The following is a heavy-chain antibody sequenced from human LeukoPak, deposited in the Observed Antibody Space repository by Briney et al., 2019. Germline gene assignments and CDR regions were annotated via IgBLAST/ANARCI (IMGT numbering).Heavy chain of an antibody. D-gene: IGHD3-10*01. CDR3: ARVFDSGSQAYFYYMDV. CDR2: IYTSGST. CDR1: GGSISSGSYY. Sequence: SETLSLTCTVSGGSISSGSYYWSWIRQPAGKGLEWIGRIYTSGSTNYNPSLNSRVTILLDTSKNQFSLKVSSVTAADTAVYYCARVFDSGSQAYFYYMDVWGKGTTVAISS. J-gene: IGHJ6*03. V-gene: IGHV4-61*02.